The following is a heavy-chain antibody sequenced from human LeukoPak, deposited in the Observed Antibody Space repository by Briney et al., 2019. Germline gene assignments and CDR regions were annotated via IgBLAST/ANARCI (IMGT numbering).Heavy chain of an antibody. J-gene: IGHJ4*02. CDR1: GFTFSSYW. V-gene: IGHV3-74*01. CDR2: INTDGSTT. D-gene: IGHD2/OR15-2a*01. Sequence: GGSLRLSCAASGFTFSSYWMHWVRQAPGKGLVWVSRINTDGSTTNYADSVKGRFTIYRDNAKNTLYLRMNSLRADDTAVYFGAREEYDNWGQGTLVTVSS. CDR3: AREEYDN.